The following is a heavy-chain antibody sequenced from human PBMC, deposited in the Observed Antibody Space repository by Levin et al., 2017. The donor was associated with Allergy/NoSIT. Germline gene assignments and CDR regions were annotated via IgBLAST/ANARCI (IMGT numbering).Heavy chain of an antibody. V-gene: IGHV4-59*01. CDR3: AREDSFDI. CDR1: RGSLSSYY. CDR2: IYNSGNT. Sequence: SETLSLTCTVSRGSLSSYYWNWIRQPPGKGLQWIGYIYNSGNTDYNPSLKSRVTISVDTSKNQFYLRLTSVTAADTAVYYCAREDSFDIWGQGTMVTVSS. J-gene: IGHJ3*02.